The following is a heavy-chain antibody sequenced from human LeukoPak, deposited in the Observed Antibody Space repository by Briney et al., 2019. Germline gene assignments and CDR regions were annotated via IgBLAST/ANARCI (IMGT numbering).Heavy chain of an antibody. CDR3: ARGVVVITTEGWFDP. CDR1: GGSISSYY. V-gene: IGHV4-59*01. Sequence: SETLSLTCTVSGGSISSYYWSWIRQPPGKGLERIGYIYYSGSTNYNPSLKSRVTISVDTSKNQFSLKLSSVTAADTAVYYCARGVVVITTEGWFDPWGQGTLVTVSS. J-gene: IGHJ5*02. D-gene: IGHD3-22*01. CDR2: IYYSGST.